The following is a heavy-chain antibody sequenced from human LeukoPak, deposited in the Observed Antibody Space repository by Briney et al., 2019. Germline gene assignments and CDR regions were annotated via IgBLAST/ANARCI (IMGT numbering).Heavy chain of an antibody. CDR2: IKPNSGDT. Sequence: ASVKVSCKPSGYPFSGHYINWVRHAPGQGLEWMGWIKPNSGDTNYAQKFQGRLTMTRDTTISTVYMELSRLTSDDTAVYYCARGDEWELAFDCWGQGTLITVSS. CDR1: GYPFSGHY. CDR3: ARGDEWELAFDC. J-gene: IGHJ4*02. D-gene: IGHD1-26*01. V-gene: IGHV1-2*02.